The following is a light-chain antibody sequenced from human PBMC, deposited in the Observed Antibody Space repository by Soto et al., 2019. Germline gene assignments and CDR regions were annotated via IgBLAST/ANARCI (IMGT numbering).Light chain of an antibody. V-gene: IGKV3-11*01. J-gene: IGKJ2*01. CDR2: DAS. CDR3: QQRSNWPRT. CDR1: QSVSRY. Sequence: EIVLTQSPATLSLSPGERATLSCRASQSVSRYSAWYQQKPGQAPRLLIYDASNRATGIPARFSGSGSGTDFTLTISSLEPEDFAVYYCQQRSNWPRTFGQGTKLEIK.